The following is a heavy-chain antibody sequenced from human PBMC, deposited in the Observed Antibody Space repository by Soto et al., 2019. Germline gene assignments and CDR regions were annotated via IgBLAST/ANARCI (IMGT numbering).Heavy chain of an antibody. CDR2: IYYSGST. V-gene: IGHV4-31*03. CDR1: GXSISSGGYY. J-gene: IGHJ5*02. D-gene: IGHD5-18*01. Sequence: LSLTCTVSGXSISSGGYYWSWIRQHPGKGLEWIGYIYYSGSTYYNPSLKSRVTISVDTSKNQFSLKLSSVTAADTAVYYCARDGRMNSYGYHWFDPWGQGTLVTVSS. CDR3: ARDGRMNSYGYHWFDP.